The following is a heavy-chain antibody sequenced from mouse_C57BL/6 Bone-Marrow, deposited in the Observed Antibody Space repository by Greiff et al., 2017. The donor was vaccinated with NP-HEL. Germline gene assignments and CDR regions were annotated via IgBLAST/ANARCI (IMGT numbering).Heavy chain of an antibody. Sequence: VQLKQPGAELVKPGASVKLSCKASGYTFTSYWMQWVKQRPGQGLEWIGEIDPSDSYTNYNQKFKGKATLTVDTSSSTAYMQLSSLTSEDSAVYYCARDGPFAYWGQGTLVTVSA. J-gene: IGHJ3*01. D-gene: IGHD2-3*01. CDR1: GYTFTSYW. CDR3: ARDGPFAY. V-gene: IGHV1-50*01. CDR2: IDPSDSYT.